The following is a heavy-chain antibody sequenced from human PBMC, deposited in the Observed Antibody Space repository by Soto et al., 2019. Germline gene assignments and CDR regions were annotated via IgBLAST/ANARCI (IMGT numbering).Heavy chain of an antibody. CDR3: TKDQNPRYCSGAECYSGQHTMDV. V-gene: IGHV3-15*01. J-gene: IGHJ6*02. Sequence: PGGSLRLSCAASGFTFSNAWMSWVRQAPGKGLEWVGRIKSKTDGGTTVYAAPVKGRFTISRDDSKNTLYLQMNSLKAEDTAVYYCTKDQNPRYCSGAECYSGQHTMDVWGQGNTVTVSS. D-gene: IGHD2-15*01. CDR1: GFTFSNAW. CDR2: IKSKTDGGTT.